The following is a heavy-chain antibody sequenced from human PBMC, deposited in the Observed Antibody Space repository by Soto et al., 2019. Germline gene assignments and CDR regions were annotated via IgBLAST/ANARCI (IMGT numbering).Heavy chain of an antibody. J-gene: IGHJ4*02. CDR3: ARDTPPTDY. CDR1: GYTFTSYH. CDR2: ISAYNSNT. V-gene: IGHV1-18*01. Sequence: QVQLVQSGAEVKKPGASVKVSCKTSGYTFTSYHISWVRQAPGQGLEWMGWISAYNSNTNYAQKFQGRVTMTTDTLTSTASMELRSLRSDDTAVYYFARDTPPTDYCGQGTLVTVSS.